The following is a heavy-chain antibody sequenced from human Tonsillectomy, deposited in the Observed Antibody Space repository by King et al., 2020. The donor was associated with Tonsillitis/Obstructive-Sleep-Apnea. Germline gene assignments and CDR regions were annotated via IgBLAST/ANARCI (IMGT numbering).Heavy chain of an antibody. Sequence: VQLVESGGGVVQPGGSLRLSCAASGLTFDDYAFHWVRQAPGXGLEWVSLISGDGGGTYYADXVKGRFTXSRDNSKNSLYLHMNSLRTDATALYYCAKDXGKYSXFYXXVWGXXXPVTVS. CDR2: ISGDGGGT. J-gene: IGHJ6*03. CDR3: AKDXGKYSXFYXXV. D-gene: IGHD2-15*01. CDR1: GLTFDDYA. V-gene: IGHV3-43*02.